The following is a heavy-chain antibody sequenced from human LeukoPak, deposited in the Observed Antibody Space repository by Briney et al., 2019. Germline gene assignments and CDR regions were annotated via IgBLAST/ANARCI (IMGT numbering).Heavy chain of an antibody. D-gene: IGHD4-17*01. CDR2: IYYSGST. J-gene: IGHJ4*02. V-gene: IGHV4-39*01. CDR1: GGSISSSSYY. Sequence: SETLSLTCTVSGGSISSSSYYWGWIRQPPGKGLEWIGSIYYSGSTYYNPSLKSRVTISVDTSKNQFSLKLSSVTAADTAVYYCATILPGYGDHGDYWGQGTLVTVSS. CDR3: ATILPGYGDHGDY.